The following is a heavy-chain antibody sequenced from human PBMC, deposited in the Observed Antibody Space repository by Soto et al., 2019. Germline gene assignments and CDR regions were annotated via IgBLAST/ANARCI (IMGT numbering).Heavy chain of an antibody. CDR2: IIPIFGTA. CDR1: GGTFSSYA. CDR3: ARENKMVRGVIIRNLSGHYYYGMDV. Sequence: ASVKVSCKASGGTFSSYAISWVRQAPGQGLEWMGGIIPIFGTANYAQKFQGRVTITADKSTSTAYMELSSLRSEDTAVYYCARENKMVRGVIIRNLSGHYYYGMDVWGQGTTVTVSS. J-gene: IGHJ6*02. V-gene: IGHV1-69*06. D-gene: IGHD3-10*01.